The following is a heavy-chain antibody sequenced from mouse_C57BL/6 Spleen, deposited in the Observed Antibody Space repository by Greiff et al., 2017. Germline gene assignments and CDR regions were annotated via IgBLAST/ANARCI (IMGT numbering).Heavy chain of an antibody. J-gene: IGHJ3*01. D-gene: IGHD2-4*01. CDR1: GYTFTSYG. CDR2: IYPRSGNT. CDR3: ARSSYDYEAWFAY. Sequence: VQVVESGAELARPGASVKLSCKASGYTFTSYGISWVKQRTGQGLEWIGEIYPRSGNTYYNEKFKGKATLTADKSSSTAYMELRSLTSEDSAVYFCARSSYDYEAWFAYWGQGTLVTVSA. V-gene: IGHV1-81*01.